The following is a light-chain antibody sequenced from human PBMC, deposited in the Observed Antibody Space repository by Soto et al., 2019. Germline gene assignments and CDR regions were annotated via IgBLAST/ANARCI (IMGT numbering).Light chain of an antibody. V-gene: IGKV3-20*01. CDR1: QSVSSNH. J-gene: IGKJ1*01. CDR2: GGS. Sequence: VVTLSVVAVSLPQEERATLSSRASQSVSSNHLAWYQQKPGQAPRLLIYGGSSRAAGIPVRFSGSGSETDFPLTISCLEPDGIRVCSWLPYSLSRRFAEGAKVDI. CDR3: LPYSLSRR.